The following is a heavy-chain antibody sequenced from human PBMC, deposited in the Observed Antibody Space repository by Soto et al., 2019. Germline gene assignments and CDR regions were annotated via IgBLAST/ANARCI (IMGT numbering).Heavy chain of an antibody. D-gene: IGHD3-9*01. CDR2: IHDRGST. CDR3: AGQWAAGYGAFDP. CDR1: GGSISNXRW. J-gene: IGHJ5*02. Sequence: QVKLQESGPGLEKPSGTLSLTCAVSGGSISNXRWWTWVRQAPGKGLEWIGEIHDRGSTNYNLSLKSRATVSIDRSKXQFSLEMRAVTAADTAVYYCAGQWAAGYGAFDPWGQGTLVTVSS. V-gene: IGHV4-4*02.